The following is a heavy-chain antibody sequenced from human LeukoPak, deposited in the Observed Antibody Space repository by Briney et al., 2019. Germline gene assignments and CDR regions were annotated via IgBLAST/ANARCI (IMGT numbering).Heavy chain of an antibody. D-gene: IGHD6-13*01. Sequence: SLKVSCKASGGTFSSYAISWVRQAPGQGLEWMGGIIPIFGTANYAQKFQGRVTITADESTSTAYMELSSLRSEDTAVYYCARGLSEQLVLRGNWFDPWGQGTLVTVSS. CDR3: ARGLSEQLVLRGNWFDP. J-gene: IGHJ5*02. CDR2: IIPIFGTA. CDR1: GGTFSSYA. V-gene: IGHV1-69*01.